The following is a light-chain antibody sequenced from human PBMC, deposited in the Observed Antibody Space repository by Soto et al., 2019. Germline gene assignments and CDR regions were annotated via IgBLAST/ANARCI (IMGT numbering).Light chain of an antibody. CDR1: QGIRND. CDR3: LQDYNYPWT. V-gene: IGKV1-6*01. J-gene: IGKJ1*01. Sequence: AIQMTQSPSSLPASVGARVTITCRASQGIRNDLGWYQQKLGKAPKLLSYAASSLQSGVPSRFSGSGSGTDFTLTISSLQPEDFETYYCLQDYNYPWTFGQGTKVDIK. CDR2: AAS.